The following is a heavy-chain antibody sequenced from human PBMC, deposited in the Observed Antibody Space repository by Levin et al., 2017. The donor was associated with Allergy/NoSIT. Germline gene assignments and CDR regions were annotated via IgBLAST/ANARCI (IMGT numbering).Heavy chain of an antibody. D-gene: IGHD5-12*01. Sequence: GGSLRLSCAASGFTFSSYYMSWVRQAPGKGLEWVSAISDSGGYTYYADSAKGRSTIPRDNSKNTPYLQMYSLRAEDTAVYYCAKDDSGYDSCGGPFDFSGQGTLVTVSS. V-gene: IGHV3-23*01. CDR1: GFTFSSYY. CDR3: AKDDSGYDSCGGPFDF. CDR2: ISDSGGYT. J-gene: IGHJ4*02.